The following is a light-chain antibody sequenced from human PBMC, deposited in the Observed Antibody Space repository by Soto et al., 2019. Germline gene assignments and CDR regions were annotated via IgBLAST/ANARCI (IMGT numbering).Light chain of an antibody. CDR2: DTF. Sequence: EIVLTQSPDTLSLSPGERGTVSCGASQSVSDSLVWYQQKPGQAPRLLIYDTFNRASGVPARFIGSRSGTAFTLTISSLEPEDIAVYYCQQRGTFGQGTTVEIK. V-gene: IGKV3-11*01. J-gene: IGKJ1*01. CDR1: QSVSDS. CDR3: QQRGT.